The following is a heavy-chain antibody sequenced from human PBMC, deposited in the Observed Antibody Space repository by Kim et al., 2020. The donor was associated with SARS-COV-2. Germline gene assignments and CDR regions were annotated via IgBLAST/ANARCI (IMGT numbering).Heavy chain of an antibody. Sequence: ASVKVSCKASGYTFTGYYMHWVRQAPGQGLEWMGRINPNSGGTNYAQKFQGRVTMTRDTSISTAYMELSRLRSDDTAVYYCARGPSAPKIIAARPKYNWFDPWGQGTLVTVSS. CDR3: ARGPSAPKIIAARPKYNWFDP. D-gene: IGHD6-6*01. CDR1: GYTFTGYY. V-gene: IGHV1-2*06. CDR2: INPNSGGT. J-gene: IGHJ5*02.